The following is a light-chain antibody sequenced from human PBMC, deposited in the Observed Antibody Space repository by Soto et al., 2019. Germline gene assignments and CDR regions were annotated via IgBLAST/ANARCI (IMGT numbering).Light chain of an antibody. Sequence: DIQMTQSPSTPSGSVGDRVTITGRASQTISSWLAWYQQKPGEDPKLLIYKASTLKSGVPSRFSGSGSGTDFNLTISRLQPEDFATYECLQDYNYTITFGQGTRLEIK. CDR2: KAS. CDR3: LQDYNYTIT. V-gene: IGKV1-5*03. J-gene: IGKJ5*01. CDR1: QTISSW.